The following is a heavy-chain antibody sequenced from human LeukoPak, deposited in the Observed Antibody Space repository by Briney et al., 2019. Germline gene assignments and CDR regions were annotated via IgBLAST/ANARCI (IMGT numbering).Heavy chain of an antibody. CDR1: GFTFSSYG. V-gene: IGHV3-30*02. CDR2: IRYDGSNK. Sequence: GGSLRLSCAASGFTFSSYGMHWVRQAPGKGLEWVAFIRYDGSNKYYADSVKGRFTISRDNSKNTLYLQMNSLRAEDTAVYYCAKGSEYSSSVFDYWGQGTLVTVSS. D-gene: IGHD6-6*01. CDR3: AKGSEYSSSVFDY. J-gene: IGHJ4*02.